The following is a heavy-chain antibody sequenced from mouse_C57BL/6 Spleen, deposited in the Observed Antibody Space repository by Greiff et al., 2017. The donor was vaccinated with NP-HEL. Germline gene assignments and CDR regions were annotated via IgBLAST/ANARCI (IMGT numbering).Heavy chain of an antibody. V-gene: IGHV1-55*01. J-gene: IGHJ2*01. CDR3: ARVTTVVADY. Sequence: QVHVKQSGAELVKPGASVKMSCKASGYTFTSYWITWVKQRPGQGLEWIGDIYPGSGSTNYNEKFKSKATLTVDTSSSTAYMQLSSLTSEDSAVYYCARVTTVVADYWGQGTTLTVSS. CDR2: IYPGSGST. CDR1: GYTFTSYW. D-gene: IGHD1-1*01.